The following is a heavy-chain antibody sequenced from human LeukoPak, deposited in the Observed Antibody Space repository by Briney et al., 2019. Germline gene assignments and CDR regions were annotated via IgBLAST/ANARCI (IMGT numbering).Heavy chain of an antibody. J-gene: IGHJ6*03. V-gene: IGHV1-18*01. D-gene: IGHD6-13*01. CDR2: ISAYNGNT. CDR1: GYTFTSYG. CDR3: ARTLSSSWFYYYYYMDV. Sequence: ASVKVSCKASGYTFTSYGISRVRQAPGQGLEWMGWISAYNGNTNYAQKLQGRVTMTTDTSTSTAYMELRSLRSDDTAVYYCARTLSSSWFYYYYYMDVWGKGTTVTVSS.